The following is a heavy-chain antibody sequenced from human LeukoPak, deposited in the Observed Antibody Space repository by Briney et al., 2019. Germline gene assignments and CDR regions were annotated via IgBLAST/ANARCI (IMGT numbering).Heavy chain of an antibody. J-gene: IGHJ4*02. Sequence: GGSLRLSCATSGFTFSSYSRNWVRQAPGKGLEWVSYIRSSGDMIYYADSVKGRFTISRDNAKNSVYLQMNSLRDEDTAVYYCVRDPDALDYWGQGTQVTVSS. CDR3: VRDPDALDY. CDR2: IRSSGDMI. V-gene: IGHV3-48*02. CDR1: GFTFSSYS.